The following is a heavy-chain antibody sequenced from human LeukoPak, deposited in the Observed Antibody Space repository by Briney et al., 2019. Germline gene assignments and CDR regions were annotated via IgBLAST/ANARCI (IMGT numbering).Heavy chain of an antibody. CDR3: AKDDSSGYYYFPDY. Sequence: PGGSLRLSCAASGFTFSSYGMHWVRRAPGKGLEWVAFIRYDGSNKYYADSVKGRFTISRDNSKNTLYLQMNSLRAEDTAVYYCAKDDSSGYYYFPDYWGQGTLVTVSS. CDR2: IRYDGSNK. V-gene: IGHV3-30*02. J-gene: IGHJ4*01. D-gene: IGHD3-22*01. CDR1: GFTFSSYG.